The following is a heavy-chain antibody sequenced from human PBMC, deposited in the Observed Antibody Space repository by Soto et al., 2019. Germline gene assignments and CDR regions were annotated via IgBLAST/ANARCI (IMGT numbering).Heavy chain of an antibody. CDR3: ARDAAGYSSSWYYY. J-gene: IGHJ4*02. D-gene: IGHD6-13*01. V-gene: IGHV3-21*01. CDR2: ISSSSSYI. CDR1: GFTFSSYS. Sequence: LSLTCAASGFTFSSYSMNWVRQAPGKGLEWVSSISSSSSYIYYADSVKGRFTISRDNAKNSLYLQMNSLRAEDTAVYYCARDAAGYSSSWYYYWGQGTLVTVSS.